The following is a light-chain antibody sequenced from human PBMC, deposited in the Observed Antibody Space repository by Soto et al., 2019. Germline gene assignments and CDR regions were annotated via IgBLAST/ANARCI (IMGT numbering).Light chain of an antibody. Sequence: DIQMTQSPSSLSASVGDRVTITCRASQSIRNYLNWYQQKPGKAPKLLIYAASSLQSGVPLRFNGSGSGTDFTLTISSLQPEDFATYFCQQSYSFPWTFGQGTKVEIK. J-gene: IGKJ1*01. CDR2: AAS. CDR1: QSIRNY. V-gene: IGKV1-39*01. CDR3: QQSYSFPWT.